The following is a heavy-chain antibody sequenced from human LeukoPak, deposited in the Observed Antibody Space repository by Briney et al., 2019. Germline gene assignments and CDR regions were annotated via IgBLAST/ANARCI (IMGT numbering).Heavy chain of an antibody. CDR3: ARGGRDYHSAFDY. D-gene: IGHD4-11*01. V-gene: IGHV3-30*03. CDR2: ISYDGSNK. CDR1: GFTFSSYG. J-gene: IGHJ4*02. Sequence: GGSLRLSCAASGFTFSSYGMHWVRQAPGKGLEWVAVISYDGSNKYYADSVKGRFTISRDNSKNTLYLQMNSLRAEDTAVYYCARGGRDYHSAFDYWGQGTLVTVSS.